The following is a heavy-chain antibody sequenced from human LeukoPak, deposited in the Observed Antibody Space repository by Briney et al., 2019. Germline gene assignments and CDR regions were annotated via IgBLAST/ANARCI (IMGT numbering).Heavy chain of an antibody. V-gene: IGHV3-23*01. CDR1: GFTFSAYA. Sequence: GGSLRLSCAASGFTFSAYAMTWVRQARAKGLEWVSTISGNGAATYYADSVKGRFTVSRDNYKNTLYLQMNSLRAEDTAVYYCAKVNPSNWFDPWGQGTLVTVSS. CDR2: ISGNGAAT. CDR3: AKVNPSNWFDP. J-gene: IGHJ5*02.